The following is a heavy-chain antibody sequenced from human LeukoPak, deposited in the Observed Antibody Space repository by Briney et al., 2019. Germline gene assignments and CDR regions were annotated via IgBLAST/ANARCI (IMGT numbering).Heavy chain of an antibody. Sequence: GGSLRLSCAASGFTFSSYAMSWVRQAPGKGLEWVSAISGSGGSTYYADSVKGRFTISRDNSKNTLYLQMNSLRAEDTAVYYCAKVVLRFLEWLSLYDYWGQGTLVTVSS. CDR2: ISGSGGST. J-gene: IGHJ4*02. CDR3: AKVVLRFLEWLSLYDY. D-gene: IGHD3-3*01. V-gene: IGHV3-23*01. CDR1: GFTFSSYA.